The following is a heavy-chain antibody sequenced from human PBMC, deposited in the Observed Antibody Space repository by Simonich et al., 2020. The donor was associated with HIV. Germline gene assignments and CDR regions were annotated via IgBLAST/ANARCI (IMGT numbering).Heavy chain of an antibody. CDR2: ISYDGSNK. CDR3: ASGGSISSVWADDY. D-gene: IGHD3-16*01. J-gene: IGHJ4*02. CDR1: GFTFSSYA. V-gene: IGHV3-30*07. Sequence: QVQLVESGGGVVQPGRSLRLSCAASGFTFSSYAMHWVRQAPGKGLEWVAVISYDGSNKYYADSVKGRLTISGDNSKNTLYLQMNSLRAEDTAVYYCASGGSISSVWADDYWGQGTLVTVSS.